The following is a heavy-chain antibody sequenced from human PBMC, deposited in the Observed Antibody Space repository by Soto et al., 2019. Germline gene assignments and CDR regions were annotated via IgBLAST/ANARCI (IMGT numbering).Heavy chain of an antibody. J-gene: IGHJ6*02. CDR3: ASFALLRSYYYYYGMDV. D-gene: IGHD1-26*01. Sequence: SETLSLTCAVYGGSFSGYYWSWIRQPPGKGLEWIGEINHSGSTNYNPSLKSRVTISVDTSKNQFSLKLSSVTAADTAVYYCASFALLRSYYYYYGMDVWGQGTTVTVSS. CDR2: INHSGST. CDR1: GGSFSGYY. V-gene: IGHV4-34*01.